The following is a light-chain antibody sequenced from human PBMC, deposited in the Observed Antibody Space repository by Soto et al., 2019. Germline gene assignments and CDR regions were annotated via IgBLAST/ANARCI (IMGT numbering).Light chain of an antibody. CDR2: GAS. CDR3: QQYNFWLRWT. J-gene: IGKJ1*01. Sequence: EIVMTQSPATLSVSPGERATLSCRASQSVSILLAWYQQKPGQAPRLLIYGASSRATGIPDRFSGSGSGTDFTLTISRLEPEDSAVYYCQQYNFWLRWTFGRGTKVDIK. CDR1: QSVSIL. V-gene: IGKV3D-15*01.